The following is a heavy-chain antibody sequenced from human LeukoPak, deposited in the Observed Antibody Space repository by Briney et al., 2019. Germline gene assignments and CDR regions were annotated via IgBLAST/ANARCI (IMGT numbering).Heavy chain of an antibody. CDR1: GYIFTSYW. Sequence: GESLKISCKGSGYIFTSYWIGWVRQMPGKGLVWMGIIYPGDSDTIYSPSFQGQVTISADKSISTAYLQWNSLKASDTAMYYCARVVADHFDYWGQGTLVTVSS. CDR3: ARVVADHFDY. CDR2: IYPGDSDT. V-gene: IGHV5-51*01. D-gene: IGHD5-12*01. J-gene: IGHJ4*02.